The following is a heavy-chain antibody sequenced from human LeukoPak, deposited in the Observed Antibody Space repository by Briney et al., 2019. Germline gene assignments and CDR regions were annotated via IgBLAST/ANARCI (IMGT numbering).Heavy chain of an antibody. CDR3: ARDYQRQLYLYYFDY. Sequence: ASVKVSCKASGYTFTNYDITWVRQAPGQGLEWMGWISAYNGNTNYAQNLQGRVTLTTDSSTSTAYMELGSLRSDDTAVYYCARDYQRQLYLYYFDYWGQGTLVTVSS. CDR1: GYTFTNYD. V-gene: IGHV1-18*01. J-gene: IGHJ4*02. CDR2: ISAYNGNT. D-gene: IGHD2-2*01.